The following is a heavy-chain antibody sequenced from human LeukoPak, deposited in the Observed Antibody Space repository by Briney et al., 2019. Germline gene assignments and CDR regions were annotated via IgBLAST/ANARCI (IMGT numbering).Heavy chain of an antibody. V-gene: IGHV4-39*07. J-gene: IGHJ4*02. CDR3: ARVGYSSSWYYFDY. CDR1: GGSISSSSYY. CDR2: IYYRGST. D-gene: IGHD6-13*01. Sequence: SETLSLTCTVSGGSISSSSYYWGWIRQPPGKGLEWIGSIYYRGSTYYNPSLKSRVTISVDTSKNQFSLKLSSMTAADTAVYYCARVGYSSSWYYFDYWGQGTLVTVSS.